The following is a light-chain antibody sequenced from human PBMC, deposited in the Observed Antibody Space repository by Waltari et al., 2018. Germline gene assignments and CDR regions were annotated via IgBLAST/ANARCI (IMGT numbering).Light chain of an antibody. CDR1: SYNIGSNT. CDR3: AAWDDSLNGVV. Sequence: QSVLTQPTSASGTPGQRVTISCSGSSYNIGSNTVNWYQQLPGTAPKLLIYSNNKRPSGVPDRFSGSKSGTSASLAISGRQAEDEADYYCAAWDDSLNGVVFGGGTKLTVL. CDR2: SNN. J-gene: IGLJ2*01. V-gene: IGLV1-44*01.